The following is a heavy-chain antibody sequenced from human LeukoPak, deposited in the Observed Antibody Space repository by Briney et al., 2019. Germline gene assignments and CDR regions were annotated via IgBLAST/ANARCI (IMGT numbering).Heavy chain of an antibody. CDR2: IYYSGST. CDR1: GGSISSYY. D-gene: IGHD6-13*01. J-gene: IGHJ5*02. CDR3: ARAYSSSWYFNWFDP. V-gene: IGHV4-59*08. Sequence: PSETLSLTCTVSGGSISSYYWSWIRQPPGKGLEWIGYIYYSGSTNYNPSLKSRVIISVDTSKNQFSLKLSSVTAADTAVYYCARAYSSSWYFNWFDPWGQGTLVIVSS.